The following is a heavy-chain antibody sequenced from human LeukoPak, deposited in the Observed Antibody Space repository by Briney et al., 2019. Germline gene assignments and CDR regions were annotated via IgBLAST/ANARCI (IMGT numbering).Heavy chain of an antibody. Sequence: SETLSLTCTVSGGSISSYYWSWIRQPPGKGLEWIGYIYYSGSTNYNPSLKSRVTISVDTSKNQFSLKLSSVTAADTAVHYCARGAASGPWGYYYYMDVWGKGTTVTVSS. J-gene: IGHJ6*03. D-gene: IGHD3-3*01. CDR1: GGSISSYY. V-gene: IGHV4-59*01. CDR2: IYYSGST. CDR3: ARGAASGPWGYYYYMDV.